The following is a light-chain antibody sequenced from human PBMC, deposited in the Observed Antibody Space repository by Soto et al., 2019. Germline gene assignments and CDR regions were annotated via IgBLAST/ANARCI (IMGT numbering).Light chain of an antibody. CDR1: SSDIGGYNY. Sequence: QSVLTQPASVSGSPGQSITISCTGTSSDIGGYNYVSWYQQHPGEAPKLMIYEVSHRPSGVSNRFSGSKSGNTASLSISGLQAEDEADYYCSSYTGSSTLVVFGGGTKLTVL. CDR3: SSYTGSSTLVV. J-gene: IGLJ2*01. CDR2: EVS. V-gene: IGLV2-14*01.